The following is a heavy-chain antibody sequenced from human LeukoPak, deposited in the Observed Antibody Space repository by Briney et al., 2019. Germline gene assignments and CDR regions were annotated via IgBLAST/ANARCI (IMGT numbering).Heavy chain of an antibody. CDR3: ATLNGDYEGWFDP. CDR1: GGSISSYY. V-gene: IGHV4-59*08. CDR2: IYYSGST. Sequence: SETLSLTCTVSGGSISSYYWSWIRQPPGKGLEWIGYIYYSGSTNYNPSFKSRVTISVDTSKNQFSLKLSSVTAADTAVYYCATLNGDYEGWFDPWGQGTLVTVSS. D-gene: IGHD4-17*01. J-gene: IGHJ5*02.